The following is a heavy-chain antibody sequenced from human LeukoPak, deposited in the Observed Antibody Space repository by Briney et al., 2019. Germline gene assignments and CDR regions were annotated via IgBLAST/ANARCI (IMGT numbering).Heavy chain of an antibody. CDR2: MNPNSGNT. V-gene: IGHV1-8*02. CDR3: ARDAIEVRDPRYFDY. D-gene: IGHD2-21*01. Sequence: ASVKVSCKASGYTFTSYDINWVRQATGQGLEWMGWMNPNSGNTGYAQKFQGRVAMTRDTSISTAYMELSSLRSEDTAVYYCARDAIEVRDPRYFDYWGQGTLVTVSS. CDR1: GYTFTSYD. J-gene: IGHJ4*02.